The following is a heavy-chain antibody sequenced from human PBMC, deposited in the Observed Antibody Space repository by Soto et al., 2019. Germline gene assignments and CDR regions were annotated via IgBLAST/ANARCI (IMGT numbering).Heavy chain of an antibody. Sequence: PGGSLRLSCAASGFTFSSYPMSWVRQAPGKGLEWVSAISGSGGSTYYADSVKGRFTISRDNSKNQYSLKLNSVTAADTAIYYCATRPPGLWRGVFDYWSQGTLVTVSS. J-gene: IGHJ4*02. CDR3: ATRPPGLWRGVFDY. CDR1: GFTFSSYP. CDR2: ISGSGGST. V-gene: IGHV3-23*01. D-gene: IGHD2-21*01.